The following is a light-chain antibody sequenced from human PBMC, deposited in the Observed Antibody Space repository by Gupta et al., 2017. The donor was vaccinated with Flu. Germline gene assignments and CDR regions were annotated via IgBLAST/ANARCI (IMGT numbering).Light chain of an antibody. V-gene: IGLV1-47*01. Sequence: VLTQPPPSSATPGPMVTLSCSGSSSNIGSNSVDWYLQLPGTAPKLLIYWNNQQPSGVPDRFSGSKSGTSASLVIGGLRSEDEADYYCAAWDDSLGGVAFGGGTQLTVL. CDR2: WNN. CDR3: AAWDDSLGGVA. J-gene: IGLJ2*01. CDR1: SSNIGSNS.